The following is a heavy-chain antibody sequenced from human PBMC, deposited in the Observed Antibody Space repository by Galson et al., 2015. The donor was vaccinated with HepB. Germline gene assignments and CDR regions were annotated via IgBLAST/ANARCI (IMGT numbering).Heavy chain of an antibody. CDR1: GFTSDDYA. Sequence: SLRLSCAASGFTSDDYAMHWVRQAPGKGLEWVSLISWDGGSTYYADSVKGRFTISRDNSKNSLYLQMNSLRAEDTALYYCAKDGAMERYYFDYWGQGTLVTVSS. CDR3: AKDGAMERYYFDY. J-gene: IGHJ4*02. V-gene: IGHV3-43D*03. D-gene: IGHD1-1*01. CDR2: ISWDGGST.